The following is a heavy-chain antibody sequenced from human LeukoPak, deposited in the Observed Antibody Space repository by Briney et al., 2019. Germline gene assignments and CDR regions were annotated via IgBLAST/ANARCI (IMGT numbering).Heavy chain of an antibody. CDR3: ARHPAYRSCWYWDFDL. Sequence: SETLSLTCTVSGGSMSSSDHFWGWIRQPPGKALEWLASVYYIGSTYYNPSLRSRLSISLDTSKKQLSLKLDSVTAADTAVYYCARHPAYRSCWYWDFDLWGRGTLVTVSS. CDR2: VYYIGST. CDR1: GGSMSSSDHF. D-gene: IGHD6-19*01. J-gene: IGHJ2*01. V-gene: IGHV4-39*01.